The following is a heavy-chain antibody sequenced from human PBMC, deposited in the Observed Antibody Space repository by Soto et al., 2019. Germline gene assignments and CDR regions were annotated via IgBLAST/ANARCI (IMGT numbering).Heavy chain of an antibody. CDR1: GYSFTIYW. J-gene: IGHJ6*02. V-gene: IGHV5-51*01. CDR2: IYPGDSDT. CDR3: ARLRLTTVTMPYGMDV. Sequence: PGESLKISCNGSGYSFTIYWIGWVRQMPGKGLEWMGIIYPGDSDTRYSPSFQGQVTISADKSISTAYLQWSSLKASDTAMYYCARLRLTTVTMPYGMDVWGQGTTVTVSS. D-gene: IGHD4-17*01.